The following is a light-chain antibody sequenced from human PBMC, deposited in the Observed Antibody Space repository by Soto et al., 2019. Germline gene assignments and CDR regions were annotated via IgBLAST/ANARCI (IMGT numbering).Light chain of an antibody. CDR2: GNS. CDR3: QSYDSSLSGSI. Sequence: QSVLTQPPSVSGAPGQRVTISCTGSSSNIRAGYDVHWYQQLPGAAPKLLIYGNSNRPSGVPDRFSGSKSGTSASLAITGLQAEDEADYYCQSYDSSLSGSIFGGGTKLIVL. V-gene: IGLV1-40*01. CDR1: SSNIRAGYD. J-gene: IGLJ2*01.